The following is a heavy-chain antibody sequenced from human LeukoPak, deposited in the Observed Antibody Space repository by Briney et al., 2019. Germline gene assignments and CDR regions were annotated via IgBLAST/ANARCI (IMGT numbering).Heavy chain of an antibody. CDR1: GYTFTSYD. J-gene: IGHJ5*02. D-gene: IGHD2-8*01. CDR2: MNPNSGNT. CDR3: ERGQIPSRVYAISGWFDP. V-gene: IGHV1-8*01. Sequence: ASVKVSCKASGYTFTSYDINWVRQATGQGLEWMGWMNPNSGNTGYAQKFQGRVTMTRNTSISKAYMELSSLRSEDTAVYYCERGQIPSRVYAISGWFDPWGQGTLVTVSS.